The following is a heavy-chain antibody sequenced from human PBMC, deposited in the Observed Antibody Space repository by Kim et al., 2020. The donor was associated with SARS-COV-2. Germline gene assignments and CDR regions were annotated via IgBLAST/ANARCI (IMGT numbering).Heavy chain of an antibody. D-gene: IGHD1-20*01. J-gene: IGHJ5*01. CDR1: GFTFSRYG. V-gene: IGHV3-30*18. CDR3: AKERVGARGGRYTRSAFDS. Sequence: GGSLRLSCAASGFTFSRYGIHWVRRAPGKGLEWVAVISYDGSNDYYADSVKGRFTISRDNSKNTMYLHMNXRSTEDTAIYYCAKERVGARGGRYTRSAFDSWGQGTXVTVSS. CDR2: ISYDGSND.